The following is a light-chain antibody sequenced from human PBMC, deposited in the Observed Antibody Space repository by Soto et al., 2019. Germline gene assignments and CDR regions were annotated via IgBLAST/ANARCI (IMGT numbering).Light chain of an antibody. CDR1: SSDVGGYNY. CDR2: DVS. CDR3: SSYTGSSPYV. V-gene: IGLV2-14*01. J-gene: IGLJ1*01. Sequence: VLTQPASVSGSPGQSITISCTGTSSDVGGYNYVSWYQQHPGKAPKLMIYDVSNRPSGVSNRFSGSKSGNTASLTISGLQAEDEADYHCSSYTGSSPYVF.